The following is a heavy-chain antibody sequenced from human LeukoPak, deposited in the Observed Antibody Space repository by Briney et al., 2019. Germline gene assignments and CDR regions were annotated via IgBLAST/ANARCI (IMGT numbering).Heavy chain of an antibody. CDR1: GFTFSSFG. Sequence: GGSLRLSCAASGFTFSSFGMNWVRQAPGKGLEWVSSISSSSSYIYYADSVKGRFTISRDNAKNSLYLQMNSLRAEDTAEYYCARDYSPWYDFWSGYYTGFDPWGQGTLVTVSS. CDR3: ARDYSPWYDFWSGYYTGFDP. V-gene: IGHV3-21*01. D-gene: IGHD3-3*01. CDR2: ISSSSSYI. J-gene: IGHJ5*02.